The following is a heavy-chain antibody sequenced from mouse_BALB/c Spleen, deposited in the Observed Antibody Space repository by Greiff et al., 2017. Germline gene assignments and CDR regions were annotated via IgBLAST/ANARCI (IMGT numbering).Heavy chain of an antibody. CDR1: GFTFSSYA. Sequence: EVQVVESGGGLVKPGGSLKLSCAASGFTFSSYAMSWVRQSPEKRLEWVAEISSGGGNTYYPDSVKGRFTISRDNAKNNLYLQMSSLRSEDTALYYCARVPPYGNYADYWGQGTTLTVSS. J-gene: IGHJ2*01. D-gene: IGHD2-1*01. CDR2: ISSGGGNT. CDR3: ARVPPYGNYADY. V-gene: IGHV5-9-4*01.